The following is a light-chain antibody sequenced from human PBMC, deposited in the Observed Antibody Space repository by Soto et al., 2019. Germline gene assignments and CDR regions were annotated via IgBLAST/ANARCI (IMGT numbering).Light chain of an antibody. J-gene: IGKJ1*01. V-gene: IGKV1-39*01. CDR3: QQSYSTHTWT. CDR2: AAS. Sequence: DIQMTQSPSYLSASVGDRVTITCRASQSISSYLNWYQQKPGKAPKLLIYAASSLQSGVPSRFSGSGSGTDFTLTISSLQPEDFATYYCQQSYSTHTWTFGQGTKVDIK. CDR1: QSISSY.